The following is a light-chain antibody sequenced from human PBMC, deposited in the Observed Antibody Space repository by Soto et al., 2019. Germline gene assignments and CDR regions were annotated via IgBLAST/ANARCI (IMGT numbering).Light chain of an antibody. CDR1: QSVRNN. Sequence: EIMMTQSPATLSVSPGERATLSCRASQSVRNNLAWYQHKPGQVPSLLIYYASTRATGIPARFSGSGSGTEFPLTISSLQSEDVAVYYCQQYNNWPPITFGQGTRLEIK. J-gene: IGKJ5*01. CDR3: QQYNNWPPIT. CDR2: YAS. V-gene: IGKV3-15*01.